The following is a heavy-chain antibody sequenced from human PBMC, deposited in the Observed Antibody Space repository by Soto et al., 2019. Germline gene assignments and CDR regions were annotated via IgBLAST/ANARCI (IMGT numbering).Heavy chain of an antibody. Sequence: PGGSLRLSCAASGFTFSDYYMTWIRQAPGKGLEWVSYINSSGSSKYYADSVKGRFTISRDNSKNTLYLQMNSLRAEDTAVYYCARGMTFKPKSGYYYDYWGQGTLVTVSS. CDR2: INSSGSSK. CDR1: GFTFSDYY. D-gene: IGHD3-3*01. CDR3: ARGMTFKPKSGYYYDY. V-gene: IGHV3-11*01. J-gene: IGHJ4*02.